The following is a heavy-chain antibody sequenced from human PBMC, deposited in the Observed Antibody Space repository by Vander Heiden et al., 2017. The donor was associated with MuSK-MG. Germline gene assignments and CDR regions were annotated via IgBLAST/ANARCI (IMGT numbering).Heavy chain of an antibody. J-gene: IGHJ3*01. D-gene: IGHD2-21*02. CDR2: ISPIFGTP. CDR1: GGTFNNCS. CDR3: DCFSQDCVF. Sequence: QAQVVQSGAEVKKPGSSGTVSCEASGGTFNNCSVNWVRQAPGQGLEWMGVISPIFGTPNYAQRFQGRVTITADESATTAYLELASLTSNDTAMYYCDCFSQDCVFWDHRTMCTVS. V-gene: IGHV1-69*01.